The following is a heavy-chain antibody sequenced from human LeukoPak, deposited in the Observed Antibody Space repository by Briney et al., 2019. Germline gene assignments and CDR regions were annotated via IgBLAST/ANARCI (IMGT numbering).Heavy chain of an antibody. J-gene: IGHJ4*02. CDR3: ARGGSTGWYSFDY. Sequence: GGSLRLSCAASGFTFSSYAMHWVRQAPGKGLEWVSVIYSGGSTYYADSVKGRFTVSRDNSNNTLYLQMSRLGAEDTAVYYCARGGSTGWYSFDYWGQGTLVTVSS. CDR2: IYSGGST. V-gene: IGHV3-53*01. D-gene: IGHD6-19*01. CDR1: GFTFSSYA.